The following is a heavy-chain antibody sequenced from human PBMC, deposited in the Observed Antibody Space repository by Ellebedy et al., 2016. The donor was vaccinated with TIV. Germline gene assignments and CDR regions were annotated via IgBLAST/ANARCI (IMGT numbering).Heavy chain of an antibody. CDR1: GFTVSSNY. Sequence: PGGSLRLSCAASGFTVSSNYMTWVRQAPGKGLEWVSIIYPGGGTYYADSVRGRFTISRDDSKNTLYLQMNSLRGDDTAVYYCARGGYGGDSRPDAFDIWGQGTLVTVSS. CDR2: IYPGGGT. CDR3: ARGGYGGDSRPDAFDI. J-gene: IGHJ3*02. D-gene: IGHD4-23*01. V-gene: IGHV3-66*01.